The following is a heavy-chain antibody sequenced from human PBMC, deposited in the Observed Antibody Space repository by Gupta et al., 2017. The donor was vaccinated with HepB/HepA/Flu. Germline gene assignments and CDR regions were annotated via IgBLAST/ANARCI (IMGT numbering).Heavy chain of an antibody. Sequence: VSQAPGKGLEWVADISYDGSNKHYADSVKGRFTISRDISKSTVYLQMNRLRIEDTAVYYCAKGGDKYYDDVWGRNRYNPDWFDPWGQGTLGTVS. J-gene: IGHJ5*02. V-gene: IGHV3-30*18. D-gene: IGHD3-16*02. CDR3: AKGGDKYYDDVWGRNRYNPDWFDP. CDR2: ISYDGSNK.